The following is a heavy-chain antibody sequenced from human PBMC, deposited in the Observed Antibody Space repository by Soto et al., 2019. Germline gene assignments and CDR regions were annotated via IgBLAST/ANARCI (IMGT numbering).Heavy chain of an antibody. D-gene: IGHD1-20*01. CDR3: ARITGRHLDY. CDR2: VDYSGTA. J-gene: IGHJ4*02. V-gene: IGHV4-39*01. CDR1: SGSISVTDVF. Sequence: SETLSLTCTVSSGSISVTDVFWGWVRQPPGKGLKWIGNVDYSGTAYFSPSLATRVTFHVDTSKNQFSLTLYSVTAADTAVYYCARITGRHLDYWGQGSLVTVSS.